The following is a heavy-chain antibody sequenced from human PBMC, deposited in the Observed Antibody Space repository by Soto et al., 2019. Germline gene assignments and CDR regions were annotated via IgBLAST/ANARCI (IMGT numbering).Heavy chain of an antibody. CDR3: ATHSYYAYAD. Sequence: EVQLVESGGGLAEPGGSLRLSCAASGFSFSNTWMNWVRQAPGKGLEWVATIKSGRDGGTADYAASVKDRFSISRDDSENTVSLQMNSLRTEDTAIYYCATHSYYAYADWGQGTLVTVSS. CDR2: IKSGRDGGTA. CDR1: GFSFSNTW. V-gene: IGHV3-15*07. J-gene: IGHJ4*02. D-gene: IGHD4-4*01.